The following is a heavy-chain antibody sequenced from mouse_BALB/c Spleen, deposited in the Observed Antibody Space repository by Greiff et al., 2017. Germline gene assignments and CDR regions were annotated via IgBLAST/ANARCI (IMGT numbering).Heavy chain of an antibody. Sequence: EVMLVESGGGLVQPGGSLKLSCAASGFTFSSYTMSWVRQTPEKRLEWVAYISNGGGSTYYPDTVKGRFTISRDNAKNTLYLQMSSLKSEDTAMYYCARISTMITTGYAMDYWGQGTSVTVSS. D-gene: IGHD2-4*01. CDR1: GFTFSSYT. CDR2: ISNGGGST. V-gene: IGHV5-12-2*01. CDR3: ARISTMITTGYAMDY. J-gene: IGHJ4*01.